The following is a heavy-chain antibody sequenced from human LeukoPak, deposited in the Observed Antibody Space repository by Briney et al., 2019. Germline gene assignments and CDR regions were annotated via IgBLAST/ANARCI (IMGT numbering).Heavy chain of an antibody. CDR1: GGSISSSSYY. Sequence: SETLSLTCTVSGGSISSSSYYWGWIRQPPGKGLEWIGSIYYSGSTYYNPSLKSRVTISVDTSKNQFSLKLSSVTAADTAVYYCASTIFGVVPLYYWGQGTLVTVSS. CDR2: IYYSGST. CDR3: ASTIFGVVPLYY. D-gene: IGHD3-3*01. V-gene: IGHV4-39*01. J-gene: IGHJ4*02.